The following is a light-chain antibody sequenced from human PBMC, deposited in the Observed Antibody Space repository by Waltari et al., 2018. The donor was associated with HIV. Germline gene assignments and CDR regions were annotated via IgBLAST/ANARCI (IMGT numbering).Light chain of an antibody. CDR2: GKN. CDR1: SPRRYY. J-gene: IGLJ2*01. V-gene: IGLV3-19*01. CDR3: NSRDSSGKHVV. Sequence: SSELTQDPAVSVVLGWPVRITCQGDSPRRYYASRYQQKPGQDPVLLISGKNNRPSWIPDRFAGSSSGNTASLTITGAQAEDKADYYCNSRDSSGKHVVFGGGTKLTVL.